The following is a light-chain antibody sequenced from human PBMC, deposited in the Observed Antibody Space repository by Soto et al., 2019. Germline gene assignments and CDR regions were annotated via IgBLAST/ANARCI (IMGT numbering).Light chain of an antibody. J-gene: IGLJ2*01. CDR1: SSNIGNNA. CDR2: YDD. V-gene: IGLV1-36*01. CDR3: AAWDDSLKGLV. Sequence: QSVLTQPPSVSAAPRQRVTISCSGSSSNIGNNAVNWYQQLPGKAPKLLIYYDDLLPSGVSDRFSGSKSGTSASLAISGLQSEDEADYYCAAWDDSLKGLVFGGGTKLTVL.